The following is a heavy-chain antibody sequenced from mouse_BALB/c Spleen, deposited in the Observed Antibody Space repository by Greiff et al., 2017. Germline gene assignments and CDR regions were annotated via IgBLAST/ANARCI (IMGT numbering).Heavy chain of an antibody. CDR2: ILPGSGST. D-gene: IGHD1-2*01. CDR3: ARSGHYYGYFDY. J-gene: IGHJ2*01. CDR1: GYTFSSYW. Sequence: QVQLQQSGAELMKPGASVKISCKATGYTFSSYWIEWVKQRPGHGLEWIGEILPGSGSTNYNEKFKGKATFTADTSSNTAYMQLSSLTSEDSAVYYCARSGHYYGYFDYWGQGTTRTVSS. V-gene: IGHV1-9*01.